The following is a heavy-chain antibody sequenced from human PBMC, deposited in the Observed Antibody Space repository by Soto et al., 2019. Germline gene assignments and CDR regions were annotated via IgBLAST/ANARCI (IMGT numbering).Heavy chain of an antibody. Sequence: QVQLVESGGGVVQPGRSLRLSCAASGFTFSSYAMHWVRQAPGKGLEWVAVISYDGSNKYYADSVKGRFTISRDNSKNTXCLQMNSLRAEDTAVYYCARDRDYYDSSGYSDAFDIWGQGTMVTVSS. V-gene: IGHV3-30-3*01. CDR2: ISYDGSNK. D-gene: IGHD3-22*01. J-gene: IGHJ3*02. CDR3: ARDRDYYDSSGYSDAFDI. CDR1: GFTFSSYA.